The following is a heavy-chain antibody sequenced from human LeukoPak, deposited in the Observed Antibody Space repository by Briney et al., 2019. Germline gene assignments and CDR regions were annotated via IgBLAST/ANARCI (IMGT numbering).Heavy chain of an antibody. CDR1: GFTFSSYA. J-gene: IGHJ4*02. CDR3: ARDSSGYYPY. D-gene: IGHD3-22*01. Sequence: GGSLRLSCAASGFTFSSYAMSWVRQAPGKGLEWVSAISGSGSTIYYADSVKGRFTISRDNAKNSLYLQMNSLRAEDTAVYYCARDSSGYYPYWGQGTLVTVSS. CDR2: ISGSGSTI. V-gene: IGHV3-23*01.